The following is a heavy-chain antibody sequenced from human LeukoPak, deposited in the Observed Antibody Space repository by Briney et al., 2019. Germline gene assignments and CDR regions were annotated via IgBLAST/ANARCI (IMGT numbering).Heavy chain of an antibody. CDR3: ARDSSYDILTGYYSRFDY. V-gene: IGHV4-61*02. Sequence: SSETLSLTCTVSGGSISSGSYYWSWIRQPAGKGLEWIGRIYTSGSTNYNPSLKSRVTISVDTSKNQFSLKLSSVTAADTAVYYCARDSSYDILTGYYSRFDYWGQGTLVTVSS. D-gene: IGHD3-9*01. CDR1: GGSISSGSYY. CDR2: IYTSGST. J-gene: IGHJ4*02.